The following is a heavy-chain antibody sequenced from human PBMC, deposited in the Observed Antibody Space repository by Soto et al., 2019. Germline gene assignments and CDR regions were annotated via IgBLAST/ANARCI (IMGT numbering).Heavy chain of an antibody. J-gene: IGHJ6*04. V-gene: IGHV3-7*01. CDR2: IKQDGSEK. CDR1: GFTFSSYW. D-gene: IGHD3-9*01. Sequence: HPGRSLRLSCAASGFTFSSYWMSWVRQAPGKGLEWVANIKQDGSEKYYVDSVKGRFTISRDNAKNSLYLQMNSLRAEDTAVYYCARDERYDLLTRGHGGDYYYGLDVWGKGTKVTV. CDR3: ARDERYDLLTRGHGGDYYYGLDV.